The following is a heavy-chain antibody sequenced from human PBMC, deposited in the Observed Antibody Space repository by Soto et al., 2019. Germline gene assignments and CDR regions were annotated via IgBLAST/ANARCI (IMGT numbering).Heavy chain of an antibody. D-gene: IGHD5-12*01. J-gene: IGHJ4*02. CDR2: RWYDGSNK. Sequence: SLRLSCALSGFTFNRYAMHCVRQAPGQGMEGVAGRWYDGSNKSYADSVKGRFTISKDNCTTNLYLQMNSLRAEDTDVYYCARDKEMATDYWGQGTLVTVSS. V-gene: IGHV3-33*01. CDR1: GFTFNRYA. CDR3: ARDKEMATDY.